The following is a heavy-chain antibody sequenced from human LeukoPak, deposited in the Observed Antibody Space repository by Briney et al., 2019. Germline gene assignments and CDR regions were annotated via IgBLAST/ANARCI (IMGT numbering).Heavy chain of an antibody. J-gene: IGHJ6*03. CDR1: GFTFSNAW. CDR3: TTVYYYDSSGFPQDYYYYYMDV. CDR2: IKSKTDGGTT. V-gene: IGHV3-15*01. D-gene: IGHD3-22*01. Sequence: PGGSLRLSCAASGFTFSNAWMSWVRRAPGKGLEWVGRIKSKTDGGTTDYAAPVKGRFTISRDDSKNTLYLQMNSLKTEDTAVYYCTTVYYYDSSGFPQDYYYYYMDVWGKGTTVTVSS.